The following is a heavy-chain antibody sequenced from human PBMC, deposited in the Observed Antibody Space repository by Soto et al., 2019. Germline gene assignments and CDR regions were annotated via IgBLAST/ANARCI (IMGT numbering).Heavy chain of an antibody. D-gene: IGHD3-3*01. CDR2: IDPSDSYT. J-gene: IGHJ5*02. CDR3: ARRWDYDFWSGYRPLTGFDP. Sequence: EVQLVQSGAEVKKPGESLRISCKGSGYSFTSYWISWVRQMPGKGLEWMGRIDPSDSYTNYSPSFQGHVTISADKSISTAYLQWSSLKASDTAMYYCARRWDYDFWSGYRPLTGFDPWGQGTLVTVSS. CDR1: GYSFTSYW. V-gene: IGHV5-10-1*03.